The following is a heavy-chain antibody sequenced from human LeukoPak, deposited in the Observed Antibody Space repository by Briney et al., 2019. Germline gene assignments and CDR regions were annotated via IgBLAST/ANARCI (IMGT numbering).Heavy chain of an antibody. CDR3: TTELLWFGNYYYGMDV. CDR2: IKSKTDGGTT. Sequence: KPGGSLRLSCAASGFTFSNAWMSWVRQAPGKGREWVGRIKSKTDGGTTDYAAPVKGRFTISRDDSKNTLYLQMNSLKTEDTAVYYCTTELLWFGNYYYGMDVWGKGTTVTVSS. V-gene: IGHV3-15*01. CDR1: GFTFSNAW. D-gene: IGHD3-10*01. J-gene: IGHJ6*04.